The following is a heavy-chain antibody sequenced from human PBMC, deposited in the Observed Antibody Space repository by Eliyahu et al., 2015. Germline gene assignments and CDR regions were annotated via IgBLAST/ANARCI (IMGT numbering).Heavy chain of an antibody. J-gene: IGHJ5*02. Sequence: QLQLVQSGAEVKKPGASVKVSCQASGYMFTSYDITWVRQATGQGLEWMGWMIPDSGNTGIAQKFQGRVTMTRNTSTSTAYMELSSLRYEDTAVYYCARGLRVPNDLWGQGTLIAVAS. CDR3: ARGLRVPNDL. V-gene: IGHV1-8*01. CDR1: GYMFTSYD. CDR2: MIPDSGNT.